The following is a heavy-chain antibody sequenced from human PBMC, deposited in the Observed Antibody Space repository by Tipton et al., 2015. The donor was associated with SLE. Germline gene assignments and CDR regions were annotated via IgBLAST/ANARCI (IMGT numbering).Heavy chain of an antibody. CDR1: GGSISSYY. V-gene: IGHV4-34*01. Sequence: LRLSCTVSGGSISSYYWSWIRQPPGKGLEWIGEINHSGSTNYNPSLKSRVTISVDTSKNQLSLQLNSVTPEDTAVYYCARESPLWFGTDAFDIWGQGTMVTVSS. J-gene: IGHJ3*02. CDR2: INHSGST. CDR3: ARESPLWFGTDAFDI. D-gene: IGHD3-10*01.